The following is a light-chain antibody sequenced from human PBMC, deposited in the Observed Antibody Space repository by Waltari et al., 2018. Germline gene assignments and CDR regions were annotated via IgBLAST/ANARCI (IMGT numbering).Light chain of an antibody. CDR2: KVS. V-gene: IGKV2-30*01. J-gene: IGKJ1*01. Sequence: DVVMTQSPLSLPVTLGQPASISCRSSQSLVYIDGNTYLNWFQQRPGQPPRRLIYKVSDRDSGVPDRFSGSGSGTDFTLKISRVEAEDVGIYYCMQGTHWPWTFGQGTKVEIK. CDR1: QSLVYIDGNTY. CDR3: MQGTHWPWT.